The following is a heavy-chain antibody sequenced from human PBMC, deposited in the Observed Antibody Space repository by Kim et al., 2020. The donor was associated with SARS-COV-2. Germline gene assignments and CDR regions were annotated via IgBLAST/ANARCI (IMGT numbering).Heavy chain of an antibody. D-gene: IGHD6-6*01. CDR3: ARVVQLVRRRIYYFDY. V-gene: IGHV3-48*02. Sequence: SVKGRFTISRDNAKNSLYLQMNSLRDVDTAVYYCARVVQLVRRRIYYFDYWGQGTLVTVSS. J-gene: IGHJ4*02.